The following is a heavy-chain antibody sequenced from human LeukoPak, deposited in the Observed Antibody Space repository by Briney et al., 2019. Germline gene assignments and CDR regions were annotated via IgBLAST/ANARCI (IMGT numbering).Heavy chain of an antibody. J-gene: IGHJ5*02. Sequence: SETLSLTCTVSGASISSSSYYWGWIRQPPGKGLEWIGSSYYSGSTYYNPSLKSRVTISVDTSENQFSLKLSSVTAADTAVYYCARYHVLNRGVNWFDPWGQGTLVTVSS. CDR2: SYYSGST. CDR3: ARYHVLNRGVNWFDP. CDR1: GASISSSSYY. D-gene: IGHD2-2*01. V-gene: IGHV4-39*07.